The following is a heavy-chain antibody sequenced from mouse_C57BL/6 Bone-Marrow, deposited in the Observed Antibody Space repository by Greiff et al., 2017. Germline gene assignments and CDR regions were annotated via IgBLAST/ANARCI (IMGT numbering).Heavy chain of an antibody. J-gene: IGHJ1*03. CDR2: ISSGGDYI. Sequence: EVQLVESGEGLVKPGGSLKLSCAASGFTFRSYAMSWVRQTPEKRLAWVAYISSGGDYIYYADTVKGRFTMSRDNARNPLYLQMRSLKSEDTAMYYYTRWCSTVVAHWYFDVWGTGTTVTVSS. D-gene: IGHD1-1*01. V-gene: IGHV5-9-1*02. CDR1: GFTFRSYA. CDR3: TRWCSTVVAHWYFDV.